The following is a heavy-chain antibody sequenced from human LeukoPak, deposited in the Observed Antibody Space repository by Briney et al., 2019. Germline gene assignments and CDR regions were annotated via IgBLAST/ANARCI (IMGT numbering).Heavy chain of an antibody. D-gene: IGHD6-13*01. J-gene: IGHJ5*02. CDR3: TKDSVAAAGTAWFDP. CDR1: GYTFSNYA. CDR2: ISHNGDRI. Sequence: GGSLRLSCAASGYTFSNYAMPWVRQAPGKRLEWVSGISHNGDRIYYADSVKGRFTISRDNSKNTLYLQMNSLRLEDTALYYCTKDSVAAAGTAWFDPWGQGTLVTVSS. V-gene: IGHV3-23*01.